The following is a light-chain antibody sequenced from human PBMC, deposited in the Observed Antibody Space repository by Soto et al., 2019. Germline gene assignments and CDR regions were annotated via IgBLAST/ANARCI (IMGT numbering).Light chain of an antibody. J-gene: IGKJ1*01. CDR2: GAS. V-gene: IGKV3-20*01. CDR3: QQYGSSPWT. CDR1: QSVTSTY. Sequence: VGMTQSPDTLSVSPGERATLSCRASQSVTSTYLAWYQQKPGQAPRLLIYGASTRATGIPDRFSGSGSGTDFTLTISRLEPEDIAVYYCQQYGSSPWTFGQGTKVDIK.